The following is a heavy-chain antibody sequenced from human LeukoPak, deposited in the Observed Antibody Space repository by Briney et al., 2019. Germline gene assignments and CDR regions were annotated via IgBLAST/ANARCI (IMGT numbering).Heavy chain of an antibody. CDR1: GYTFTGYY. V-gene: IGHV1-2*02. CDR2: INPNSGGT. CDR3: AREGAVAGWGNWFDP. J-gene: IGHJ5*02. D-gene: IGHD6-19*01. Sequence: GASVKVSCKASGYTFTGYYMHWVRQAPGQGLEWMGWINPNSGGTNYAQKFQGRVTMTRDTSISTAYMELSRLRSDDTAVYYCAREGAVAGWGNWFDPWGQGTLVTVSS.